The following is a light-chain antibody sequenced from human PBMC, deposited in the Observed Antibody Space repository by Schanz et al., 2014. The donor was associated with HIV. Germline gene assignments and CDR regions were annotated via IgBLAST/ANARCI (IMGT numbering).Light chain of an antibody. CDR2: DNY. CDR1: SSNIGNNY. CDR3: GAWVSGRRAVV. J-gene: IGLJ2*01. V-gene: IGLV1-51*01. Sequence: QSVLTQPPSVSAAPGQKVTISCSGSSSNIGNNYVSWYQQFPGTAPKLLIYDNYQRPSEILDRFSGSKSGQSATLAIIGLQAGDEADYYCGAWVSGRRAVVFGGGTKLTVL.